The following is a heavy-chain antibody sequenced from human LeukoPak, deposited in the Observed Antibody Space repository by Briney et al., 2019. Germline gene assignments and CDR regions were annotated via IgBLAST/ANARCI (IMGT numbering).Heavy chain of an antibody. CDR1: TFTFNSCC. CDR2: IKGDESAR. Sequence: PGGSLRLYCAASTFTFNSCCMDCAGQAPGKGLEWVANIKGDESARHQADSVKGRFTISRDNAQNSVYLQMSSLRGEDTAVYYCARYDGGSLDYSGQGTLVTVSS. V-gene: IGHV3-7*01. D-gene: IGHD3-10*01. CDR3: ARYDGGSLDY. J-gene: IGHJ4*02.